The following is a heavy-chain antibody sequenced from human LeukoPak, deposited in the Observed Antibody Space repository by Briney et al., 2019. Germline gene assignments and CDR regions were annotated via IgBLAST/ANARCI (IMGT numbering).Heavy chain of an antibody. J-gene: IGHJ1*01. D-gene: IGHD2-15*01. CDR1: GFSVSNNY. CDR3: ASDSYSPEYFQH. V-gene: IGHV3-66*01. CDR2: IYIDGST. Sequence: GGSLRLSCAASGFSVSNNYMSWVRQAPGKGLEWVSVIYIDGSTFYADSVKGRFTISRDNSKNTLYLQMNSLRAEDTAVYYCASDSYSPEYFQHWGQGTLVTVSS.